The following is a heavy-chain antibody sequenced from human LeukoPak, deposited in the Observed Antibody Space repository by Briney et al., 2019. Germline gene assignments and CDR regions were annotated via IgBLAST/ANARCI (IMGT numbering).Heavy chain of an antibody. V-gene: IGHV4-59*01. Sequence: SETLSLTCTVSGGSISSYYWNWIRQPPGKGLEWIGYIYYSGRTNYNPSLKSRVTISVDTSKNRFSLKLSSVTAADTAVYYCARQLYYYDSSAYSTRDAFDIWGHGTMVTVSS. CDR2: IYYSGRT. CDR3: ARQLYYYDSSAYSTRDAFDI. D-gene: IGHD3-22*01. CDR1: GGSISSYY. J-gene: IGHJ3*02.